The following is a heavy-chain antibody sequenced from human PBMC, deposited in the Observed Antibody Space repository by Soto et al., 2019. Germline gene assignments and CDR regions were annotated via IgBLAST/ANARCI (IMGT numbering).Heavy chain of an antibody. V-gene: IGHV1-18*01. D-gene: IGHD5-12*01. Sequence: GASVKVSCKASGYTFTSYGISWVRQAPGQGLGWMGWISAYNGKTNYAQNVQGRVTMTTDTSTRTAYMDLRSLRSDDTAVYYCARGGDVNYYHGIDVWGQGTTVTVSS. J-gene: IGHJ6*02. CDR3: ARGGDVNYYHGIDV. CDR1: GYTFTSYG. CDR2: ISAYNGKT.